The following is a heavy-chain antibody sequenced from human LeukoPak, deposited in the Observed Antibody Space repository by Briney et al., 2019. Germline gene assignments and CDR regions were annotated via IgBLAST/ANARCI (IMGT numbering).Heavy chain of an antibody. CDR3: AKDRGDFPPYFDY. J-gene: IGHJ4*02. CDR2: LRFDGSSE. Sequence: GGSLRLSCAASGFTSSVYAMHWVRQPPGKGLEWVAFLRFDGSSEKYADSVKGRFTISRDKSKNTLYLQMNSLRAEDTAVYYCAKDRGDFPPYFDYWGQGTLVTVSS. V-gene: IGHV3-30*02. D-gene: IGHD2-21*02. CDR1: GFTSSVYA.